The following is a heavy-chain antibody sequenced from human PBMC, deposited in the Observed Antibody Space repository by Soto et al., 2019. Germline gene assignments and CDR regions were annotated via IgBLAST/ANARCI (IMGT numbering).Heavy chain of an antibody. Sequence: EVQLVESGGGLVQPGRSLRVSCAASGFTFEDSAMHWVRQAPGKGLEWISGINWNSNYIGYAASVKGRLTISRDNAKKSLYLQMTSLRAEDTALYYCAKDIDKAGVWLGAFDIWGQGTMVTVSS. CDR3: AKDIDKAGVWLGAFDI. J-gene: IGHJ3*02. CDR1: GFTFEDSA. V-gene: IGHV3-9*01. D-gene: IGHD6-19*01. CDR2: INWNSNYI.